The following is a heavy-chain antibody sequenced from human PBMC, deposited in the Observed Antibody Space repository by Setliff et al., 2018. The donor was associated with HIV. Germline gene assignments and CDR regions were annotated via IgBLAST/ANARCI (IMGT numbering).Heavy chain of an antibody. CDR3: ARVQTYYNFWSGYCYYMDV. V-gene: IGHV1-8*01. CDR2: MNPNSGNT. CDR1: GYTFTSYD. J-gene: IGHJ6*03. Sequence: ASVKVSCKASGYTFTSYDINWVRQATGQGLEWMGWMNPNSGNTGYAQKFQGRVTMTRNTSISTAYMELSSLRSEDTAVYYCARVQTYYNFWSGYCYYMDVWAKGPRSPSP. D-gene: IGHD3-3*01.